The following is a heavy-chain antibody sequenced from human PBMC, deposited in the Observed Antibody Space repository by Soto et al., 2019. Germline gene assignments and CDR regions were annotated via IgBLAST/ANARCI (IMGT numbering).Heavy chain of an antibody. Sequence: PVESLKISFESAGYSITSDLITLVLQMPGKGLEWMGDIDPSDSYSKYSPSFQCHVTMSVDKSINTAFLQWSRLQASDTAKYYCGRYFEWSKAGNGIEVWGQGTTVKVS. J-gene: IGHJ6*02. CDR3: GRYFEWSKAGNGIEV. D-gene: IGHD3-9*01. V-gene: IGHV5-10-1*01. CDR1: GYSITSDL. CDR2: IDPSDSYS.